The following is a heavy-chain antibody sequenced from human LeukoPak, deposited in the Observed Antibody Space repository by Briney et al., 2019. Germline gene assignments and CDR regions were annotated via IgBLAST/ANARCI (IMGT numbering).Heavy chain of an antibody. CDR2: IYHSGST. CDR3: ARDLGSGSHSPLDY. CDR1: GGSISSSNW. Sequence: SETLSLTCAVSGGSISSSNWWSWVRQPPGKGLEWIGEIYHSGSTNYNPSLKSRVTISVDKSKNQFSLKLSSVTAADTAVYYCARDLGSGSHSPLDYWGQGTLVTVSS. V-gene: IGHV4-4*02. J-gene: IGHJ4*02. D-gene: IGHD1-26*01.